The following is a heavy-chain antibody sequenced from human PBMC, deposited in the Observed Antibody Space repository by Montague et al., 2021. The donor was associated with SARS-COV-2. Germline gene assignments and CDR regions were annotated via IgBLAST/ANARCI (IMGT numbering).Heavy chain of an antibody. V-gene: IGHV6-1*01. CDR3: TSGREGNYNVMDV. CDR2: PYHRKKRYN. CDR1: GDSVAGLRRR. D-gene: IGHD1-1*01. Sequence: CAISGDSVAGLRRRSEEHTSELQSRFELVCRPYHRKKRYNDYAVSVRGRVTINPDTSKNQFSLQLNSVTPEDTAIYYCTSGREGNYNVMDVWGQGTTVTVS. J-gene: IGHJ6*02.